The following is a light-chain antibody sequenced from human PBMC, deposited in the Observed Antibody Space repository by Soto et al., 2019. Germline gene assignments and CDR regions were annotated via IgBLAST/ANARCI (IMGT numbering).Light chain of an antibody. J-gene: IGLJ1*01. CDR1: SSDIGGYNY. V-gene: IGLV2-14*01. CDR3: SSFTSRHTYV. Sequence: QSALTQPATVSGSPGQWTTISCTGTSSDIGGYNYVSWYQQLPGEAPKLIIYDVSDRPSGVSTRFSGSKSGNTASLTISGLQAEDEGAYYCSSFTSRHTYVFGTGTKVTVL. CDR2: DVS.